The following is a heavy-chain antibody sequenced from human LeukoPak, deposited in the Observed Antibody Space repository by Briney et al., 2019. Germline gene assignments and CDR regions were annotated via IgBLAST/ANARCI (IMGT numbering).Heavy chain of an antibody. CDR2: INHSGST. J-gene: IGHJ5*02. CDR3: ARGDCIGGSCYSRWSDP. Sequence: PETLSLTRAVYGGSFSVYYWSWIRQPPGKGLEWIGEINHSGSTNYNPSLKSRVTISVDTSKNQFSLRLRAVTAAGTAVYYCARGDCIGGSCYSRWSDPWGQGTLVTVSS. V-gene: IGHV4-34*01. CDR1: GGSFSVYY. D-gene: IGHD2-15*01.